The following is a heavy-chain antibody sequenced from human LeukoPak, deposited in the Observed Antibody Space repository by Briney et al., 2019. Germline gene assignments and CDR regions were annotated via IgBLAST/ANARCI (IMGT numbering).Heavy chain of an antibody. CDR2: IIPIFGTA. D-gene: IGHD3-22*01. J-gene: IGHJ4*02. V-gene: IGHV1-69*05. CDR1: GGTFSSYA. Sequence: ASVKVSCKAPGGTFSSYAISWVRQAPGQGLEWMGGIIPIFGTANYAQKFQGRVTITTDESTSTAYMELSSLRSEDTAVYYCANNYYDSSGYYSYWGQGTLVTVSS. CDR3: ANNYYDSSGYYSY.